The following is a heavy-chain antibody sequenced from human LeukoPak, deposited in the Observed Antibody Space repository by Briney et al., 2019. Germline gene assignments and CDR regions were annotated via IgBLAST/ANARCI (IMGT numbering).Heavy chain of an antibody. V-gene: IGHV3-23*01. CDR1: GFTFSSYA. J-gene: IGHJ4*02. Sequence: GGSLRLSCAASGFTFSSYAMSCVRQAPGKGLEWVSGISGSGGSTYYADSVKGRFTISRDNSKNTLYLQMTSLRAEDTAVYYCAKDQVWIVVGSFDYWGQGTLVTVSS. CDR3: AKDQVWIVVGSFDY. D-gene: IGHD3-22*01. CDR2: ISGSGGST.